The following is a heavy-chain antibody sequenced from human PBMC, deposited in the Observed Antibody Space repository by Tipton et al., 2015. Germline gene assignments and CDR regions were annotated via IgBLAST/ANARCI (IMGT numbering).Heavy chain of an antibody. J-gene: IGHJ4*02. D-gene: IGHD2-15*01. CDR3: ARKSLLLDY. Sequence: GSLRLSCAASGFTLSSYSMNWVRQAPGKGLEWVSYITGSSRTIYYADSVKGRFTISRDNAKNSLYLQMNSLRDEDTAVYYCARKSLLLDYWGQGTLVTVSS. CDR2: ITGSSRTI. CDR1: GFTLSSYS. V-gene: IGHV3-48*02.